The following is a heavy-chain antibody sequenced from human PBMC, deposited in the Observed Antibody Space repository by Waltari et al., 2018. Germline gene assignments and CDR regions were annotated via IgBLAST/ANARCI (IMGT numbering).Heavy chain of an antibody. J-gene: IGHJ5*02. CDR1: GGSISSSSYY. CDR2: IYYSGST. D-gene: IGHD1-26*01. V-gene: IGHV4-39*07. CDR3: AREGRGSYGEYGLWFDP. Sequence: QLQLQESGPGLVKPSETLSLTCTVSGGSISSSSYYWGWIRQPPGKGLEWIGSIYYSGSTYYNPSLKSRVTISVDTSKNQFSLKLSSVTAADTAMYYCAREGRGSYGEYGLWFDPWGQGTLVTVSS.